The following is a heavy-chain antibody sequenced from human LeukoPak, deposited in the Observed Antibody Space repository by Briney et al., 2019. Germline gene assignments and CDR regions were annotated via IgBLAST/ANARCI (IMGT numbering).Heavy chain of an antibody. J-gene: IGHJ3*02. CDR2: ISAYNGNT. CDR1: GGTFSSYA. V-gene: IGHV1-18*01. D-gene: IGHD3-16*01. CDR3: ARGSRGLGAFDI. Sequence: ASVKVSCKASGGTFSSYAISWVRQAPGQGLEWMGWISAYNGNTNYAQKLQGRVTMTTDTSTSTAYMELRSLRSDDTAVYYCARGSRGLGAFDIWGQGTMVTVSS.